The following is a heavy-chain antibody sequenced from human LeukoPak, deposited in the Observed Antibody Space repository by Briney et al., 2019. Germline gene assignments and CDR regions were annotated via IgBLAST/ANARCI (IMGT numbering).Heavy chain of an antibody. D-gene: IGHD1-1*01. Sequence: GLSLRLSCAASGFTFSTYSMNWVRQAPGKGLEWVSYISSRSRGIYYADSVKGRLTISRDNGKNSLYLQMNSLRDEDTAVYYCARLETHWNYWYFDLWGRGTLVTVSS. CDR2: ISSRSRGI. V-gene: IGHV3-48*02. J-gene: IGHJ2*01. CDR3: ARLETHWNYWYFDL. CDR1: GFTFSTYS.